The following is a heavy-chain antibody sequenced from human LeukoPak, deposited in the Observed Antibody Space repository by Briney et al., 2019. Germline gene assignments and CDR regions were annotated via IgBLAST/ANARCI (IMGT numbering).Heavy chain of an antibody. D-gene: IGHD6-25*01. V-gene: IGHV1-69*05. J-gene: IGHJ4*02. CDR1: GGTFSSYA. CDR3: ARGGSFRYRSDGYLDY. Sequence: SVKVSCKASGGTFSSYAISWVRQAPGQGLEWMGRIIPIFGTANYAQKFQGRVTITTDESTSTAYMELSSLRSEDTAVYYCARGGSFRYRSDGYLDYWGQGTLVTVSS. CDR2: IIPIFGTA.